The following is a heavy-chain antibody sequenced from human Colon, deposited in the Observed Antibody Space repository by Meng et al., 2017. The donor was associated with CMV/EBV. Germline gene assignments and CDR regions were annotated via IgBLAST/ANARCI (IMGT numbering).Heavy chain of an antibody. CDR2: IVPIFVTP. Sequence: QVQVVQSVAEVKKPGSSVKVSCRTSGGSFSTYAVSWVRQAPGQGLEWMGGIVPIFVTPNYAQKFQGRVTVTADESTSTAYMELSSLTSEDTAIYYCARARDRDGLYNFDSWGQGTLVTVSS. V-gene: IGHV1-69*12. J-gene: IGHJ4*02. D-gene: IGHD5-24*01. CDR1: GGSFSTYA. CDR3: ARARDRDGLYNFDS.